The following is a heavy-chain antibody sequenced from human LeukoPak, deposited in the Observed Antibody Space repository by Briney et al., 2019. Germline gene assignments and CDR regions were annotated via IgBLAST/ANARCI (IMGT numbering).Heavy chain of an antibody. CDR2: ISSNGGST. CDR3: ARPRTGYYYGMDV. CDR1: GFTFSSYA. Sequence: GGSLRLSCAASGFTFSSYAMHWVRQAPGEGLEYVSTISSNGGSTSYANSVKGRFTISRDNSKNTLYLQMGSLRAEDMAVYYCARPRTGYYYGMDVWGQGTTVTVSS. V-gene: IGHV3-64*01. D-gene: IGHD1-1*01. J-gene: IGHJ6*02.